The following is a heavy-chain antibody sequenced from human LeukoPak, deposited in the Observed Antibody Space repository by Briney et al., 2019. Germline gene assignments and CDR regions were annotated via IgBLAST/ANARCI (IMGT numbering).Heavy chain of an antibody. D-gene: IGHD1-20*01. CDR1: GFNFNDFY. CDR3: VHAAYYWNPGSA. CDR2: ISGSGTTI. Sequence: GGSLRLSCAASGFNFNDFYMSWIRQAPGKGLEWISYISGSGTTIYYADSVKGRFTISRDNAKSSLYLQMNSLILDDTAIYHCVHAAYYWNPGSAWGQGTLVTVFS. J-gene: IGHJ5*02. V-gene: IGHV3-11*04.